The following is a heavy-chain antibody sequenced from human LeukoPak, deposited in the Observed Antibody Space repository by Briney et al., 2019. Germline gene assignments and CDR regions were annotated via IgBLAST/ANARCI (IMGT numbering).Heavy chain of an antibody. J-gene: IGHJ3*02. Sequence: SQTLSLTCTVSGGSISSGDYYWSWIRQPPGKGLEWIGSIYHSGSTYYNPSLKSRVTISVDTSKNQFSLKLSSVTAADTVVYYCARHKLLWFGELFQGNAFDIWGQGTMVTVSS. CDR1: GGSISSGDYY. D-gene: IGHD3-10*01. CDR3: ARHKLLWFGELFQGNAFDI. V-gene: IGHV4-39*01. CDR2: IYHSGST.